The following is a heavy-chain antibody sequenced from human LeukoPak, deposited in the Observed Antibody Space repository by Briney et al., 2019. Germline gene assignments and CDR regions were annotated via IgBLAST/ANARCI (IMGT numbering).Heavy chain of an antibody. CDR3: ARETVLMVYAPDTGNYYYGMDV. V-gene: IGHV3-30*04. J-gene: IGHJ6*02. D-gene: IGHD2-8*01. CDR2: ISYDGSNK. Sequence: GGSLRLSCAASGFTFSSYAMHRVRQAPGKGLEWVAVISYDGSNKYYADSVKGRFTISRDNSKNTLYLQMNSLRAEDTAVYYCARETVLMVYAPDTGNYYYGMDVWGQGTTVTVSS. CDR1: GFTFSSYA.